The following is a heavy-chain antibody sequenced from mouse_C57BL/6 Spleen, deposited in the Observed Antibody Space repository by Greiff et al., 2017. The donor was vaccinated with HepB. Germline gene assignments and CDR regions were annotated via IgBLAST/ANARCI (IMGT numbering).Heavy chain of an antibody. Sequence: QVQLQQPGAELVKPGASVKLSCKASGYTFTSYWMHWVKQRPGQGLEWIGMIHPNSGSTNYNEKFKSKATMTVDKSSSTDYMQLSSLTSEDYAVYYCAREEDYDDDVWAMGDWGQGTSVTVSS. D-gene: IGHD2-4*01. CDR1: GYTFTSYW. CDR3: AREEDYDDDVWAMGD. V-gene: IGHV1-64*01. CDR2: IHPNSGST. J-gene: IGHJ4*01.